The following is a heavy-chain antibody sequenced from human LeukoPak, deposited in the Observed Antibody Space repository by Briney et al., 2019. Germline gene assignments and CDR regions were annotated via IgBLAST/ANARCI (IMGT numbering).Heavy chain of an antibody. CDR1: GGSISSSSYY. J-gene: IGHJ4*02. CDR2: IYYSGST. D-gene: IGHD6-19*01. V-gene: IGHV4-39*01. Sequence: SETLSLTCTVSGGSISSSSYYWGWIRQPPGKGLEWIGSIYYSGSTYYNPSLKSRVTISVDTSKNQFSLKLSSVTAADTAVYYCARQLGGSAVARNVEPSGIDYWGQGTLVTVSS. CDR3: ARQLGGSAVARNVEPSGIDY.